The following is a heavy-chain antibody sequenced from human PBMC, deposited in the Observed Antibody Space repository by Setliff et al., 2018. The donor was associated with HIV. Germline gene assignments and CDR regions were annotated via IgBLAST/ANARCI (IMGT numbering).Heavy chain of an antibody. D-gene: IGHD3-16*01. CDR1: GGSISSSSYY. Sequence: SETLSLTCTVSGGSISSSSYYWGWIRQPPGKGLEWIGSIYYSGTTYSNPSLKSRVTISIDTAKNQFSLKVTSVIAADTAVYYCARESPYYYYTDVWGKGTTVTVSS. CDR2: IYYSGTT. CDR3: ARESPYYYYTDV. J-gene: IGHJ6*03. V-gene: IGHV4-39*02.